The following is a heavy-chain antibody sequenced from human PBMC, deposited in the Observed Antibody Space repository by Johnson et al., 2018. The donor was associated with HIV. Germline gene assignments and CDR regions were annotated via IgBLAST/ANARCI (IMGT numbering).Heavy chain of an antibody. CDR2: IRYDGSNK. CDR3: AKLRWAWGAAVDV. V-gene: IGHV3-30*02. Sequence: QVQLVESGGGVVQPGRSLRLSCAASGFTFSSYAMHWVRQAPGKGLEWVAFIRYDGSNKYYADSVKGRFTISRDNSKNTLYLQMNSLRAEDTAVYYCAKLRWAWGAAVDVWGQGTMVTVSS. CDR1: GFTFSSYA. J-gene: IGHJ3*01. D-gene: IGHD3-16*01.